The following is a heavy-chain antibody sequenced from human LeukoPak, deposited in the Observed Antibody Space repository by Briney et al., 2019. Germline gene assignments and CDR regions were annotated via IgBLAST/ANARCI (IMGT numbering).Heavy chain of an antibody. CDR3: ATASIAARNWFDP. V-gene: IGHV4-34*01. Sequence: PSETLSLTCAVYGGSFSGYYWSWIRQPPGKGLEWIGEINHSGSTNYNPSLNSRVTISVDTSKNQFSLKPSSVTAADTAVYYCATASIAARNWFDPWGQGTLVTVSS. J-gene: IGHJ5*02. CDR1: GGSFSGYY. CDR2: INHSGST. D-gene: IGHD6-6*01.